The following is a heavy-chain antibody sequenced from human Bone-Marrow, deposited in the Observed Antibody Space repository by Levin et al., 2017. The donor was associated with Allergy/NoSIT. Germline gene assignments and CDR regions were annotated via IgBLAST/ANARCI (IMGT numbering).Heavy chain of an antibody. Sequence: GGSLRLSCAASGFIFSSFDMHWVRQAPGTGLEWISWINTDGSRTTYADSVKGRFTISRDHAKNTLYLQMNSLRAEDTAVYYCARNPLPDFWGQGTLVTVSS. CDR1: GFIFSSFD. V-gene: IGHV3-74*03. CDR2: INTDGSRT. CDR3: ARNPLPDF. J-gene: IGHJ4*02.